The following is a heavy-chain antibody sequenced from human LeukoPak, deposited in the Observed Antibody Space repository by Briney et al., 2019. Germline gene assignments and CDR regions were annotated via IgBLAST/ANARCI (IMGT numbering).Heavy chain of an antibody. J-gene: IGHJ4*02. CDR2: ISSSGSTI. D-gene: IGHD3-3*02. Sequence: GGSLRLSCAASGFTFDDYGMNWVRQAPGKGLEWVSYISSSGSTIYYADSVKGRFTISRDNAKNSLYLQMNSLRAEDTAVYYCARGKQYWSGYYTGELTPTYYFDYWGQGTLVTVSS. CDR3: ARGKQYWSGYYTGELTPTYYFDY. CDR1: GFTFDDYG. V-gene: IGHV3-48*03.